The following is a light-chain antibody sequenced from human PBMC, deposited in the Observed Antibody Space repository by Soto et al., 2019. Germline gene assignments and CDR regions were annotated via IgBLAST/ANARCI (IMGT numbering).Light chain of an antibody. CDR2: ENN. J-gene: IGLJ1*01. CDR3: QSYDSSLSGYV. V-gene: IGLV1-40*01. Sequence: QAVVTQPPSVSEAPGQRVTISCTGSSSNIGAGYEAHWYQQVPGKDPNLLIYENNNRPSGIPDRFSGSKSGTSASLAITGLHAEDEDEYSCQSYDSSLSGYVFGTGTKLTVL. CDR1: SSNIGAGYE.